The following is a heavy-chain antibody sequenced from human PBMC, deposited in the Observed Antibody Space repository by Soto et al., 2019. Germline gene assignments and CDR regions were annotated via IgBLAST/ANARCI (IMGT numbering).Heavy chain of an antibody. CDR1: GFTFRNYW. Sequence: LRLSCAASGFTFRNYWMHWVRQAPGKGLVWVSRISDYGRVNYADSVEGRFTISRDDAKSELYLQMSSLRLEDTAVYYCARGGVEPFDYWGQGALVTVSS. J-gene: IGHJ4*02. CDR3: ARGGVEPFDY. V-gene: IGHV3-74*01. D-gene: IGHD3-3*01. CDR2: ISDYGRV.